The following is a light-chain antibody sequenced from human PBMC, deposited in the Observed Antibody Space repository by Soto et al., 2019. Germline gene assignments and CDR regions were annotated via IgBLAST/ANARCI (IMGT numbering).Light chain of an antibody. CDR2: KAS. J-gene: IGKJ1*01. V-gene: IGKV1-5*03. Sequence: DVQMTQSPSTLSASIGDRVTITCRASQNIDQWLAWFQQKPGKAPKVLMYKASTLQTGVPSRFSASGSATDFTLTISSLQPDDFATYYCQHYDGYSPWTFGQGTKVEI. CDR3: QHYDGYSPWT. CDR1: QNIDQW.